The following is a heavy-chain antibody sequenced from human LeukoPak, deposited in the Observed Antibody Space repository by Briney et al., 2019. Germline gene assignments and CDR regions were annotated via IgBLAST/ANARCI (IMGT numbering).Heavy chain of an antibody. CDR1: GDSIISGNW. CDR3: AIQMGYRCDY. J-gene: IGHJ4*02. D-gene: IGHD6-13*01. V-gene: IGHV4-4*02. CDR2: IHHSGNS. Sequence: SETLSLTCAVSGDSIISGNWWRWVRQPPGKGLEWIAEIHHSGNSHQIPSLKSRVTISVDKSKNQISLKLNSVTAADTAVYYCAIQMGYRCDYWGQGTLVTVSS.